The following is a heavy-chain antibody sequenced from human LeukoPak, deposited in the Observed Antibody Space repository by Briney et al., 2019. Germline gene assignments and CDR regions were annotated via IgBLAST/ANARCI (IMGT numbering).Heavy chain of an antibody. CDR2: ISSSGSNI. V-gene: IGHV3-48*03. CDR3: AELGITMIGGV. CDR1: GFTFSSYE. Sequence: GGSLRLSCAASGFTFSSYEMNWVRQAPGKGLEWVSYISSSGSNIYYADSVKGRFTISRDNAKNSLYLQINRLRAEDTAVYYCAELGITMIGGVWGKGTTVTISS. D-gene: IGHD3-10*02. J-gene: IGHJ6*04.